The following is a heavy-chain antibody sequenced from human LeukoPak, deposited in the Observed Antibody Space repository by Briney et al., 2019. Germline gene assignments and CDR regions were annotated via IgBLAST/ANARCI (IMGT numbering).Heavy chain of an antibody. D-gene: IGHD6-13*01. J-gene: IGHJ4*02. CDR3: AGGIAAAVSY. CDR1: GFTFSSYS. V-gene: IGHV3-21*01. CDR2: ISSSSSYI. Sequence: GGSLRLSRAASGFTFSSYSMNWVRQAPGKGLEWVPSISSSSSYIYYADSVKGRFTISRDNAKNSLYLQMNSLRAEDTAVYYCAGGIAAAVSYWGQGTLVTVSS.